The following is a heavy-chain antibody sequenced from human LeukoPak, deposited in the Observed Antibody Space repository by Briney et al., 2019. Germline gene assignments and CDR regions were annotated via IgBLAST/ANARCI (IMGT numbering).Heavy chain of an antibody. J-gene: IGHJ5*02. CDR2: IYYSGST. CDR1: GGSISSYY. D-gene: IGHD3-3*01. Sequence: SETLSLTCTASGGSISSYYWSWIRQPPGKGLEWIGYIYYSGSTNYNPSLKSRVTISVDTSKNQFSLKLSSVTAADTAVYYCARDAGFLEWPNKMNWFDPWGQGTLVTVSS. CDR3: ARDAGFLEWPNKMNWFDP. V-gene: IGHV4-59*12.